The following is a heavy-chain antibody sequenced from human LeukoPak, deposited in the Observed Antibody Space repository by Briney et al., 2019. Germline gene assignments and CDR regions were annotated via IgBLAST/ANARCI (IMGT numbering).Heavy chain of an antibody. Sequence: RSGGSLRLSCAASGFTFSDYYMSWIRQAPGKGLEWVSYISSSGSTIYYADSVKGRFTISRDNSKNTVFLQMNSLRPDDTAVYYCARDPILGSSGPRRGNWGQGSMVIVSS. CDR1: GFTFSDYY. CDR2: ISSSGSTI. D-gene: IGHD6-19*01. CDR3: ARDPILGSSGPRRGN. V-gene: IGHV3-11*04. J-gene: IGHJ4*02.